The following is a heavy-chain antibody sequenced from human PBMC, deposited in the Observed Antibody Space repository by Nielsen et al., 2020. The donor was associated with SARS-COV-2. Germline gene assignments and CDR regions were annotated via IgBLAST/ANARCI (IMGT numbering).Heavy chain of an antibody. CDR3: ARTGRNMVNYYGMDV. CDR2: IWYDGSNK. Sequence: GGSLRLSCAASGFTFSSYGMHWVRQAPGKGLEWVAVIWYDGSNKYYADSVKGRFTISRDNSKNTLYLQMNSLRAEDTAVYYCARTGRNMVNYYGMDVWGQGTTVTASS. CDR1: GFTFSSYG. J-gene: IGHJ6*02. V-gene: IGHV3-33*01. D-gene: IGHD5-18*01.